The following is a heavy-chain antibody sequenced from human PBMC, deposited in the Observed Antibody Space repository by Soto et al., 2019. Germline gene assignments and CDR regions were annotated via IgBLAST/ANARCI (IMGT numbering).Heavy chain of an antibody. CDR3: ARENHGDYDY. D-gene: IGHD4-17*01. CDR2: IYYTGST. V-gene: IGHV4-61*01. Sequence: QVQLQESGPGLVKPSETLSLTCIVFGGSVSSGHYYWSWLRQPPGKGLEWIGYIYYTGSTYYNLSLKSRVTISLDMSKNQFSLKLSSVTAADTAVYYCARENHGDYDYWGQGTLVTVSS. J-gene: IGHJ4*02. CDR1: GGSVSSGHYY.